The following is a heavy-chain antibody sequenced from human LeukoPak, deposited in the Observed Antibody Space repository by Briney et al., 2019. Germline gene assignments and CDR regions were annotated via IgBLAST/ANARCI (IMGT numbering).Heavy chain of an antibody. CDR2: ISSSGSTI. Sequence: GGSLRLSCAASGFTFSDYYMSWIRQAPGKGLEWVSYISSSGSTIYYADSVKGRFTISRDNAKNSLYLQMNSLRVEDTAVYYCAKDSSGSYPYDAFDIWGQGTMVTVSS. J-gene: IGHJ3*02. V-gene: IGHV3-11*01. CDR1: GFTFSDYY. D-gene: IGHD1-26*01. CDR3: AKDSSGSYPYDAFDI.